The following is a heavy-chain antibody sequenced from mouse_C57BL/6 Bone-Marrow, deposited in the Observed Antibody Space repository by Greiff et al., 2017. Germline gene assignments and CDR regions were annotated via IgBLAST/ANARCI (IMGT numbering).Heavy chain of an antibody. CDR3: ARKRWTVPYYFDY. Sequence: QVQLQQSGPELVKPGASVKLSCKASGYTFTSYDINWVKQRPGQGLEWIGWIYPRDGSPKYNEKFKGKATLTVDTSSSTAYMELHSLTSEDSAVYFCARKRWTVPYYFDYWGQGTTLTVSS. J-gene: IGHJ2*01. CDR1: GYTFTSYD. CDR2: IYPRDGSP. V-gene: IGHV1-85*01. D-gene: IGHD1-1*01.